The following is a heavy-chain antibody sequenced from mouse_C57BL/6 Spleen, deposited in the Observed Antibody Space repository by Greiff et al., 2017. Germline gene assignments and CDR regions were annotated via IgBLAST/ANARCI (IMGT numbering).Heavy chain of an antibody. CDR3: GGTGPAWFAY. Sequence: VQLQQPGAELVKPGASVKLSCKASGYTFTSYWMQWVKQRPGQGLEWIGEIDPSDSYTNYNQKFKGKATLTVDTSSGTAYMQLSSLPSEDSAVYYCGGTGPAWFAYWGQGTLVTVSA. D-gene: IGHD4-1*01. V-gene: IGHV1-50*01. CDR2: IDPSDSYT. J-gene: IGHJ3*01. CDR1: GYTFTSYW.